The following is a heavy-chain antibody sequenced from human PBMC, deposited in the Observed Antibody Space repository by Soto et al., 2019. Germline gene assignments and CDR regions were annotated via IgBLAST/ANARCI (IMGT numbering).Heavy chain of an antibody. CDR2: IHYSGTA. D-gene: IGHD3-3*01. CDR1: SGSISSHGHA. CDR3: ARASSGVDVSMDV. Sequence: PSETLSLTCAVFSGSISSHGHAWSWIRQPPGKGLEWIGYIHYSGTAYYNPSLKSRVTISADRSNDQFSFNLSSVTAAYTAIYYRARASSGVDVSMDVWGPGATVTVSS. V-gene: IGHV4-30-2*01. J-gene: IGHJ6*02.